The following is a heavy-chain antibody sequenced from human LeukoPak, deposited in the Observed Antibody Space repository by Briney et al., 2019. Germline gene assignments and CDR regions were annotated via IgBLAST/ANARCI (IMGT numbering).Heavy chain of an antibody. Sequence: GGSLTLSCAPSGFTFSSYAMSRVRQAPGKDLEWVAATSGGGSGTYYADSVRGRFTISRDNSKNTVYLQMNSLRAEDTAIYYCAKAVGSSGYFSRDAFDIWGQGTMVTVSS. D-gene: IGHD3-22*01. J-gene: IGHJ3*02. CDR3: AKAVGSSGYFSRDAFDI. V-gene: IGHV3-23*01. CDR2: TSGGGSGT. CDR1: GFTFSSYA.